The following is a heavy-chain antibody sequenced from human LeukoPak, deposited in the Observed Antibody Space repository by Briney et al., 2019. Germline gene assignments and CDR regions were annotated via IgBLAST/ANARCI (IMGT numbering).Heavy chain of an antibody. CDR1: GFTFSTSW. Sequence: GGSLRLSCAASGFTFSTSWMHWVRQAPGKGLEWVANIKEDGSEKYHADSVKGRFSISRDNPKNSLFLQMNSLRAEDTALYYCARSFKVDYWGQGTLVIVSS. CDR3: ARSFKVDY. CDR2: IKEDGSEK. J-gene: IGHJ4*02. V-gene: IGHV3-7*03.